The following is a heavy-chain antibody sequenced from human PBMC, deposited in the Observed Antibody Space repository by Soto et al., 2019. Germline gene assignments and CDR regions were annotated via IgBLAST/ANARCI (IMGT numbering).Heavy chain of an antibody. J-gene: IGHJ6*02. D-gene: IGHD4-17*01. CDR3: ARDRPEYGDRGYYYGMDV. CDR2: ISAYNGNT. CDR1: GYTFTSYG. V-gene: IGHV1-18*04. Sequence: ASVKVSCKASGYTFTSYGISWVRQAPGQGLEWMGWISAYNGNTNYAQKLQGRVTMTTDTSTSTAYMELRSLRSDDTAVYYCARDRPEYGDRGYYYGMDVWGQGTTVTVSS.